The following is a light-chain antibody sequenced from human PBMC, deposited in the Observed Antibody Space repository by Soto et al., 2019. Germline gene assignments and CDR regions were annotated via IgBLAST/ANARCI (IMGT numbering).Light chain of an antibody. J-gene: IGKJ1*01. V-gene: IGKV3-20*01. CDR2: GTS. CDR3: QQSDNSPWT. Sequence: EIVLTQSPGTLSLSPGERATLSCRASPSVSRNFLAWYKQKPGQVPRLLIYGTSNRATGIPDRFTGSGSGTAFSLTISRLEPEDVAVYYCQQSDNSPWTFGQGTRVDIK. CDR1: PSVSRNF.